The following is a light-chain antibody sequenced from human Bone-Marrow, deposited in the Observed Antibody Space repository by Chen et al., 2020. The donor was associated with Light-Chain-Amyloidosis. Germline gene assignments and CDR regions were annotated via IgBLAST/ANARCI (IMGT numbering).Light chain of an antibody. CDR1: QNLGSI. Sequence: IVLPQSPATLSVSPGDRATLSCRANQNLGSILAWYQQKPGQSPRLLFYGASVRVPGTPARFSGSGYGTEFTLTISSLQSEDFAVYYCQQNTHWPFSFGPGTKVEI. J-gene: IGKJ3*01. CDR3: QQNTHWPFS. CDR2: GAS. V-gene: IGKV3-15*01.